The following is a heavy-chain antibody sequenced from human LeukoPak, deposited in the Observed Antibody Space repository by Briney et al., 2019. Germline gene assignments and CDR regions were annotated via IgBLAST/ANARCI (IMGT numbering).Heavy chain of an antibody. CDR2: INPNSGGT. CDR1: GYTFNGYY. CDR3: ARSSGWKYNIDY. Sequence: WASVKVSCKASGYTFNGYYKHWVRQAPGQGLEWMGWINPNSGGTNYAQKFQGRVTMTRDTSISTAYMELSRPRSDDTAMYYCARSSGWKYNIDYWGQGTPVTVSS. D-gene: IGHD6-19*01. V-gene: IGHV1-2*02. J-gene: IGHJ4*02.